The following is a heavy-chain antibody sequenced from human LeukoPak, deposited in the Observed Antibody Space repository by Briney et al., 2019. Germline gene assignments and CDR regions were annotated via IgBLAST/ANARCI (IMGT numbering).Heavy chain of an antibody. CDR2: IRSKANSYAT. CDR1: GFTFSGSA. V-gene: IGHV3-73*01. Sequence: GGSLRLSCAASGFTFSGSAMHWVRQASGKGLEWVGRIRSKANSYATAYAASVKGRFTISRDDSKNTAYLQMNSLKTEDTAVYYCTLGRYSSGWYVDYWGQGTLVTVSS. J-gene: IGHJ4*02. CDR3: TLGRYSSGWYVDY. D-gene: IGHD6-19*01.